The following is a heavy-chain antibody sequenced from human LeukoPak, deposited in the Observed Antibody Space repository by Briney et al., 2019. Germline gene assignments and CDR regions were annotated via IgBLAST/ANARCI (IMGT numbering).Heavy chain of an antibody. V-gene: IGHV1-8*03. D-gene: IGHD2-8*01. CDR3: ARGETQCMDY. J-gene: IGHJ4*02. CDR2: VTPTTGNT. Sequence: ASVKVSFKASVYTFTSYDINWVGQAPGQGLEWVGWVTPTTGNTGYAQKFQGRVTITRDTSIGTSYLELSRLRSEETAMYYCARGETQCMDYWGQRTLVTVSS. CDR1: VYTFTSYD.